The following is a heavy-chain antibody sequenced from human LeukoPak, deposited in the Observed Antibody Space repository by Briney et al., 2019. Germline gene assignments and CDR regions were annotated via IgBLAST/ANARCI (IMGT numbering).Heavy chain of an antibody. J-gene: IGHJ6*02. CDR3: ARDMDV. CDR1: GFTFSIYA. V-gene: IGHV3-21*01. CDR2: ISSSSTYI. Sequence: GGSLRLSCAASGFTFSIYAMSWVRQAPGKGLEWVSSISSSSTYIYYADSLKGRFAISRDNAKNSLYLQMNSLRADDTAVYYCARDMDVWGQGTTVTVSS.